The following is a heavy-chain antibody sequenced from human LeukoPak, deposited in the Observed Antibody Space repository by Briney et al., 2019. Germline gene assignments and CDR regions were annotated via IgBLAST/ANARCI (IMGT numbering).Heavy chain of an antibody. D-gene: IGHD4-17*01. CDR1: GGSFSGYY. V-gene: IGHV4-34*01. J-gene: IGHJ6*03. CDR3: ARVLRSTDYYYYYYMDV. CDR2: INHSGST. Sequence: PSETLSLTCAVYGGSFSGYYWSWIRQPPGKGLEWIGEINHSGSTNYNPSLKSRVTISVDTSKNQFSLKLSSVTAADTAVYYCARVLRSTDYYYYYYMDVWGKGTTVTVSS.